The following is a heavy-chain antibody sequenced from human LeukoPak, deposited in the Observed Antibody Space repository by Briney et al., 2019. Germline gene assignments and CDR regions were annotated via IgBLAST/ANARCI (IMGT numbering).Heavy chain of an antibody. Sequence: GESLKISCKGSGYSFTSYWISWVRQMPGKGLEWMGRIDPSDSYTNYSQSFQGHVTISADKSINTAYLQWSSLKASDTAMYYCARIPYSSGWYYFDYWGQGTLVTVSS. CDR3: ARIPYSSGWYYFDY. CDR1: GYSFTSYW. D-gene: IGHD6-19*01. J-gene: IGHJ4*02. CDR2: IDPSDSYT. V-gene: IGHV5-10-1*01.